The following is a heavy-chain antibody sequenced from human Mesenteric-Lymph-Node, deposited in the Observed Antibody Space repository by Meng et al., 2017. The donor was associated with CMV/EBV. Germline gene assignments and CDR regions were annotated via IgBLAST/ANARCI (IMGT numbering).Heavy chain of an antibody. CDR3: ARVGATTTCLDY. CDR1: GGSISSSNW. D-gene: IGHD1-26*01. Sequence: CAVSGGSISSSNWWSWVRQPPGKGLEWIGEIFHSGNTNYNPSLKSRVTISVDKSKSQFSLKLSSVTAADTAVYYCARVGATTTCLDYWGQGTLVTVSS. CDR2: IFHSGNT. V-gene: IGHV4-4*02. J-gene: IGHJ4*02.